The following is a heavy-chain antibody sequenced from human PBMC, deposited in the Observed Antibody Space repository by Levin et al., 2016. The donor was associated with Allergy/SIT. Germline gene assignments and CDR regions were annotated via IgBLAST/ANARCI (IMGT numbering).Heavy chain of an antibody. CDR3: ARGPEAIWFGELLGYYYYGMDV. D-gene: IGHD3-10*01. J-gene: IGHJ6*02. Sequence: SETLSLTCTVSGGSISSYYWSWIRQPPGKGLEWIGYIYYSGSTNYNPSLKSRVTISVDTSKNQFSLKLSSVTAADTAVYYCARGPEAIWFGELLGYYYYGMDVWGQGTTVTVSS. V-gene: IGHV4-59*01. CDR1: GGSISSYY. CDR2: IYYSGST.